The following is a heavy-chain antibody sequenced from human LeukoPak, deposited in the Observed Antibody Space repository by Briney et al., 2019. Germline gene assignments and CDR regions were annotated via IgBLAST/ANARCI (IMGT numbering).Heavy chain of an antibody. J-gene: IGHJ4*02. CDR1: GFTFSDYA. V-gene: IGHV3-30-3*01. Sequence: GGSLRLSCAASGFTFSDYAMHWVRQAPGKGLEWVAVISYDGSNKYYADSVKGRFTISRDNSKNTLYLQMNSLRAEDTAVYYCARDGGDFWSGYSPMYYFDYWGQGTLVTVSS. CDR2: ISYDGSNK. D-gene: IGHD3-3*01. CDR3: ARDGGDFWSGYSPMYYFDY.